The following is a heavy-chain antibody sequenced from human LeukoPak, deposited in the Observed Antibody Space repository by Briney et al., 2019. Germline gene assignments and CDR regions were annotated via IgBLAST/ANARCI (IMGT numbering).Heavy chain of an antibody. CDR2: INQDGSLK. CDR3: ARLGDHTGYDDY. J-gene: IGHJ4*02. V-gene: IGHV3-7*01. D-gene: IGHD3-9*01. CDR1: GFTFRSYW. Sequence: GGSLRLSCAGAGFTFRSYWMTWVRQDSGMGLEWVANINQDGSLKNMLDPLKGRFIISRDNAKNSLYLQVDSLRAEDTAVYYCARLGDHTGYDDYWGQGTLVTVSS.